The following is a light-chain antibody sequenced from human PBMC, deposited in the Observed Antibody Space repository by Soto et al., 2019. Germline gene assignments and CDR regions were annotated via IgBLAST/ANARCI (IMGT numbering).Light chain of an antibody. CDR3: SSYTSSSTYV. J-gene: IGLJ1*01. Sequence: QSVLTQPPSVSGSPVQSVTISCTGTSSDVGSYNRVSWYQQPPGTAPKLMIYEVSNRPSGVPDRFSGSKSGNTASLTISGLQAEDEADYYCSSYTSSSTYVFGTGTKVTVL. V-gene: IGLV2-18*02. CDR1: SSDVGSYNR. CDR2: EVS.